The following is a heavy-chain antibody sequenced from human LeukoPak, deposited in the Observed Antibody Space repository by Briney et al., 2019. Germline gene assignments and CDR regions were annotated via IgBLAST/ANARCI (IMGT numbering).Heavy chain of an antibody. CDR1: EFTFSSYW. CDR2: INSDGSSS. J-gene: IGHJ4*02. CDR3: AKDPFGSSIPGY. V-gene: IGHV3-74*01. Sequence: GGSLRLSCAASEFTFSSYWMHWVRQAPGKGLAWVSHINSDGSSSSYADSVKGRFTISRDNAKNPLYLQMNSLRAEDTAVYYCAKDPFGSSIPGYWGQGTLVTVSS. D-gene: IGHD6-13*01.